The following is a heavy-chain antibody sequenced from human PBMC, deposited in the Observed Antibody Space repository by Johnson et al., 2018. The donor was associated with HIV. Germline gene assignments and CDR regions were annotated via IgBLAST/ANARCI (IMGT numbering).Heavy chain of an antibody. J-gene: IGHJ3*02. Sequence: MQLVESRGGVVRPGGSLRLSCAASGFTFDDYGMSWVRQAPGKGLEWVSGINWNGGSTGYAYSVKGRFTISRDNAKNSLYLQMNSLTAEDTALYYCARGRYSSSSGAFDIWGQGTMVTVSS. CDR1: GFTFDDYG. CDR2: INWNGGST. D-gene: IGHD6-6*01. V-gene: IGHV3-20*04. CDR3: ARGRYSSSSGAFDI.